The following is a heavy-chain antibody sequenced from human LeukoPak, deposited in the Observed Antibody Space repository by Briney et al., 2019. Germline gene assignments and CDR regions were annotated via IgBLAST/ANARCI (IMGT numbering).Heavy chain of an antibody. CDR3: ASAAAALSAPHF. V-gene: IGHV4-30-2*01. J-gene: IGHJ4*02. CDR1: GGSISSGGYY. CDR2: IYHSGST. D-gene: IGHD6-13*01. Sequence: PSETLSLTCTVSGGSISSGGYYWSWIRQPPGKGLEWIGYIYHSGSTYYNPSLKSRVTISVDRSKNQFSLKLSSVTAADTAVYYCASAAAALSAPHFWGQGTLVTVSS.